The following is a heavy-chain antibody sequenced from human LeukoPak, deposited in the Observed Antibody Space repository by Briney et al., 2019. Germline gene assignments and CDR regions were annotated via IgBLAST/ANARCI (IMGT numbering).Heavy chain of an antibody. CDR1: GFTITDHH. D-gene: IGHD1-26*01. Sequence: GGSLRLSCAASGFTITDHHMDWVRQAPGKGLEWVSYISNSGSSIYYADSVKGRFTISRDNAKNSLYLQMNSLRAEDTAVYYCARGFGSYGDYWGQGTLVTVSS. CDR2: ISNSGSSI. CDR3: ARGFGSYGDY. V-gene: IGHV3-11*01. J-gene: IGHJ4*02.